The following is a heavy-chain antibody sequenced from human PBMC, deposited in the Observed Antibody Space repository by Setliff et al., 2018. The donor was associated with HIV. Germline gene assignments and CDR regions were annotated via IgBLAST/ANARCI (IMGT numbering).Heavy chain of an antibody. D-gene: IGHD7-27*01. Sequence: PGGSLRLSCAASGLTFSNYWMAWVRQAPGKGLEWVANINLDGGQRYYVDSVKGRVTVSRDNAQKTLYLQISSLGAGDTAVYYCAKWRGHQYEFDYWGQGTLVTVSSGESAQFLSYFNSAQYDRWFDPWGQGTLVTVSS. CDR2: INLDGGQR. CDR3: AKWRGHQYEFDYWGQGTLVTVSSGESAQFLSYFNSAQYDRWFDP. V-gene: IGHV3-7*03. J-gene: IGHJ5*02. CDR1: GLTFSNYW.